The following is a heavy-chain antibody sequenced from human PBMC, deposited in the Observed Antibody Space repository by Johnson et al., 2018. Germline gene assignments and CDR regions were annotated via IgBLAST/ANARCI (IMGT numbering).Heavy chain of an antibody. CDR3: AREEEGAFDI. CDR1: GFTFSSYW. CDR2: INSDGSST. Sequence: VELQECGGGLVQPGGSLGLSCAASGFTFSSYWLHWVRQAPGKGPVWVSRINSDGSSTSYADSVKGRFTIYRDNAKNTLYLQMNSLRAEDTAVYYCAREEEGAFDIWGQGTMVTVSS. J-gene: IGHJ3*02. V-gene: IGHV3-74*01.